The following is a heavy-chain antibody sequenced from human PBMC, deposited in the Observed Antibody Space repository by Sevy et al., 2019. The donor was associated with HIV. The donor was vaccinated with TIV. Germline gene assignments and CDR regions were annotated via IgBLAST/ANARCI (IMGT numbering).Heavy chain of an antibody. D-gene: IGHD3-22*01. Sequence: GGSLRLSCAASGFTFSSYWMHWVRQAPGKGLVWVSRINMDGSSTSYADSVKGRFTISRDNAKNTMYLQMNSLGAEDTAVYFCSRGVVRLNYYFDYWGQGTLVTVSS. J-gene: IGHJ4*02. CDR3: SRGVVRLNYYFDY. CDR1: GFTFSSYW. CDR2: INMDGSST. V-gene: IGHV3-74*01.